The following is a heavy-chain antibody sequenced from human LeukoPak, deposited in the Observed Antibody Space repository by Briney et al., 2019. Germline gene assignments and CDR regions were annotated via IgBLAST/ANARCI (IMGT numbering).Heavy chain of an antibody. D-gene: IGHD3-9*01. V-gene: IGHV5-51*01. CDR3: GRQADYNVLTGYHKGHLDY. Sequence: GESLKISCKGSGYSFTSYWIGWVRQMPGKGLGWRVIIYPDDSDTRYSPSFEGQVIISADKSISTAYLQWSSLQASDTAMYYCGRQADYNVLTGYHKGHLDYWGQGTLVTVSS. CDR2: IYPDDSDT. CDR1: GYSFTSYW. J-gene: IGHJ4*02.